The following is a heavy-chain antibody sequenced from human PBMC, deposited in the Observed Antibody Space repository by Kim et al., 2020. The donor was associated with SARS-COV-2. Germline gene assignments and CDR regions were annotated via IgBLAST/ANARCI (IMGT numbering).Heavy chain of an antibody. J-gene: IGHJ3*02. D-gene: IGHD4-17*01. V-gene: IGHV1-46*01. CDR3: ARDPRPYGHAFDI. Sequence: YAKKFQGRVTLTRDTSTSTVYMELSSLRSEGTAVYYCARDPRPYGHAFDIWGQGTMVTVSS.